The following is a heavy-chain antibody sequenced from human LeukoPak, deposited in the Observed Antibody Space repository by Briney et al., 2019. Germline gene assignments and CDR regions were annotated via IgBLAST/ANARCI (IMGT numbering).Heavy chain of an antibody. CDR2: IYYSGST. CDR1: GGSISSYY. J-gene: IGHJ6*02. Sequence: SETLSLTCTVSGGSISSYYWSWIRQPPGKGLEWIGYIYYSGSTNYNPSLKSRVTISVDTSKNQFSLKLSSVTAADTAVYYRARTPGGYYYYGMDVWGQGTTVTVSS. CDR3: ARTPGGYYYYGMDV. V-gene: IGHV4-59*01. D-gene: IGHD2-15*01.